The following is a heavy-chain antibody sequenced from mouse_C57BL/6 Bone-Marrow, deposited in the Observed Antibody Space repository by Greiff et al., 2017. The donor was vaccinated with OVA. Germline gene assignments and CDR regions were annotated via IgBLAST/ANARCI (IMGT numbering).Heavy chain of an antibody. CDR3: ARVPITTVVASYGYFDV. V-gene: IGHV7-1*01. CDR2: SRNKANDYTT. Sequence: EVKLMESGGGLVQSGRSLRLSCATSGFTFSDFYMEWVRQAPGKGLEWIAASRNKANDYTTEYSVSVKGRFIVSRDTSQSILYLQMNALRAEDTAIYYGARVPITTVVASYGYFDVWGTGTTVTVSS. CDR1: GFTFSDFY. J-gene: IGHJ1*03. D-gene: IGHD1-1*01.